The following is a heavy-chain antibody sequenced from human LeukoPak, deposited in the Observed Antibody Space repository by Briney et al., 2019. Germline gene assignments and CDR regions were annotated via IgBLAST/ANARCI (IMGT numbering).Heavy chain of an antibody. CDR1: GGSISSGDYY. Sequence: PSQTLSLTCTVSGGSISSGDYYWSWIRQPPGKGLEWIGYIYYSGSTYYNPSLKSRVTISVDTSKNQFSLKLSSVTAAGTAVYYCASLTYRYQPPFDYWGQGTLVTVSS. CDR3: ASLTYRYQPPFDY. J-gene: IGHJ4*02. CDR2: IYYSGST. V-gene: IGHV4-30-4*01. D-gene: IGHD2-2*01.